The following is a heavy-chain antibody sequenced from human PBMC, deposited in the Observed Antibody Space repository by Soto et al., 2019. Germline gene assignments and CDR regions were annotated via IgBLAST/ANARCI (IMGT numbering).Heavy chain of an antibody. CDR1: GFTFSCYS. V-gene: IGHV3-21*01. D-gene: IGHD5-18*01. CDR3: ARDSGYSYGPLDY. J-gene: IGHJ4*02. Sequence: GGSLRLSCAASGFTFSCYSMNWVRQAPGKGLEWVSSISSSSSYIYYADSVKGRFTISRDNAKNSLYLQMNSLRAEDTAVYYCARDSGYSYGPLDYWGQGTLVTVS. CDR2: ISSSSSYI.